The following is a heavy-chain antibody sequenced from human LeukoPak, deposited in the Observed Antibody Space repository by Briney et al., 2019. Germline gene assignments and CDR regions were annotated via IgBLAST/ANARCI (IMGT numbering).Heavy chain of an antibody. Sequence: GGSLRLSCAASGFTFSSYSMNWVRQAPGKGREWVSYISSSSTIYYADSVKGRFTISRDNAKNSLYLQMNSLRDEDTAVYYCARTPYDSSGYYPHYFDYWGQGTLVTVSS. D-gene: IGHD3-22*01. CDR1: GFTFSSYS. CDR3: ARTPYDSSGYYPHYFDY. V-gene: IGHV3-48*02. CDR2: ISSSSTI. J-gene: IGHJ4*02.